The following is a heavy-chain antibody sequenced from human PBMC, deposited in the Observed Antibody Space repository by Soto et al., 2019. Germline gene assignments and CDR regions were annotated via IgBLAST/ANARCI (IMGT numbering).Heavy chain of an antibody. CDR2: INPSGDTT. V-gene: IGHV1-46*03. J-gene: IGHJ4*02. D-gene: IGHD3-10*01. CDR3: ASLVPWFGEILRGQYFDF. CDR1: GYSVTSYY. Sequence: QVQLVQSGAEVRKPGASVKVSCKASGYSVTSYYIHWVRQAPGQGLEWMGIINPSGDTTTYAQRFQGRVTMTRDTSTNTIYMGLSSLRSEDTAVYFWASLVPWFGEILRGQYFDFWGQGTLVTVSS.